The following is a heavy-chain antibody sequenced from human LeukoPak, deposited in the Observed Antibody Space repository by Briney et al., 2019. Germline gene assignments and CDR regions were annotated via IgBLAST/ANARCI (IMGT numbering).Heavy chain of an antibody. Sequence: GESLKISCRGSGYSFNTYWIGWVRHLPGKGLEWMGIIYPGDSDTRYSPSFRGQVTMSADKSINTAYLQWSSLKASDTAMYFCARRQGCSTSSCPPDSWGQGTLVTVSS. CDR1: GYSFNTYW. CDR2: IYPGDSDT. D-gene: IGHD2-2*01. J-gene: IGHJ4*02. V-gene: IGHV5-51*01. CDR3: ARRQGCSTSSCPPDS.